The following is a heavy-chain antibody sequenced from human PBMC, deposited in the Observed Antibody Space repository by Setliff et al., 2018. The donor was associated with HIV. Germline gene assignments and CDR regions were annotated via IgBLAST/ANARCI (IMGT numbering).Heavy chain of an antibody. CDR3: AHSTFIAAAGGFDY. J-gene: IGHJ4*02. CDR2: LYWNDDK. Sequence: SGPTLVHPTQTLTLTCTFPGFSLSTSAVGVGCVRQPTGKALEWLALLYWNDDKRYSPSLKSRHTITKDTSKNQVVLTMTNMDPVDTATYYCAHSTFIAAAGGFDYWGQGTLVTVSS. D-gene: IGHD6-13*01. V-gene: IGHV2-5*01. CDR1: GFSLSTSAVG.